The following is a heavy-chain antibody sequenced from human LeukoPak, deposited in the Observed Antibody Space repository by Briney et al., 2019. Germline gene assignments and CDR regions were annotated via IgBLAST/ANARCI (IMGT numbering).Heavy chain of an antibody. D-gene: IGHD6-19*01. V-gene: IGHV4-34*01. CDR1: GGSFSGYY. J-gene: IGHJ3*02. CDR3: ARGSTWQWRDAFDI. Sequence: KPSETLSLTCAVYGGSFSGYYWSWIRQPPGKGLEWIGEINHSGSTNYNPSLKSRVTISVDTSKNQFSLKLSSVTAADTAVYYCARGSTWQWRDAFDIWGQGTMVTVSS. CDR2: INHSGST.